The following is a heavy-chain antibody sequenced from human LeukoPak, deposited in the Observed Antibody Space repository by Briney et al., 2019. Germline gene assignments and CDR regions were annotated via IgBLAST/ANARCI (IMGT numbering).Heavy chain of an antibody. J-gene: IGHJ2*01. CDR1: GYTFTSYG. CDR3: ARDRVTTGYFDL. CDR2: ISAYNGNT. D-gene: IGHD4-17*01. V-gene: IGHV1-18*01. Sequence: ASVTVSCKASGYTFTSYGISWVRQPPGQGLEWMGWISAYNGNTNYAQKLQGRVTMATDTSTSTAYMELRSLRSDDTGVYYCARDRVTTGYFDLWGRGTLVTVSS.